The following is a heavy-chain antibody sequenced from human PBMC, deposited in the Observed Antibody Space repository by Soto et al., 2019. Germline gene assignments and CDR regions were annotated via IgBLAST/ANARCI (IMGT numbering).Heavy chain of an antibody. CDR1: GLTLTSYA. D-gene: IGHD6-19*01. CDR2: ISGSGAST. Sequence: GGSLRLSCAASGLTLTSYAVSWVRQATEKGLEWVSTISGSGASTYYADSVKGRFTISRDNPKNTVYLQMHSLRAEDTAVYYCAKAGVYNGGWNRYFDYWGQGTLVTVSS. CDR3: AKAGVYNGGWNRYFDY. V-gene: IGHV3-23*01. J-gene: IGHJ4*02.